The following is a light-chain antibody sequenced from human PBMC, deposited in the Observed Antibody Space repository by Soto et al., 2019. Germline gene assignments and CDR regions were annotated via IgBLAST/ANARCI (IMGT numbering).Light chain of an antibody. CDR1: QSISSW. Sequence: DIQMTQSPSTLSASVGDRVTITCRASQSISSWLAWYQQKPGKAPKLLIYKASSLESGVPSRFSGSGSGTEFTLTISSLQPDDFATYYCQQYNSTFVQGTRVEMK. CDR3: QQYNST. J-gene: IGKJ1*01. V-gene: IGKV1-5*03. CDR2: KAS.